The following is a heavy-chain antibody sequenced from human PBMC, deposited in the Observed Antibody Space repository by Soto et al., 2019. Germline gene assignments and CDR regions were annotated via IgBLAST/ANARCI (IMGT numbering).Heavy chain of an antibody. CDR3: ARGLGGMTTVDY. CDR2: INSDATTT. V-gene: IGHV3-74*01. D-gene: IGHD1-26*01. J-gene: IGHJ4*02. Sequence: GGSLRLSCAASGFSFSTYWMHWVRQAPGKGLVWVSRINSDATTTSYVDSVKGRFTISRDNAKHTLYLQMNSLRAEDAAVYYCARGLGGMTTVDYWGQGTLVTVSS. CDR1: GFSFSTYW.